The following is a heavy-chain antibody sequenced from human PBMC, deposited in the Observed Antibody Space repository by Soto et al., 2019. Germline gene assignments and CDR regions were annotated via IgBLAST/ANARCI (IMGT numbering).Heavy chain of an antibody. D-gene: IGHD3-10*01. CDR1: GDSINNADYY. V-gene: IGHV4-31*03. J-gene: IGHJ3*01. CDR3: ARVRGHGFDF. Sequence: QVQLQESGPGLVKPSQTLSLNCSVSGDSINNADYYWSWIRQHAGQGLEWIGYIYYSGTTYYNPSLKSRDTISMDTSKNQFSLEMSSVTAADTAVYYCARVRGHGFDFRGQGTMVTVSS. CDR2: IYYSGTT.